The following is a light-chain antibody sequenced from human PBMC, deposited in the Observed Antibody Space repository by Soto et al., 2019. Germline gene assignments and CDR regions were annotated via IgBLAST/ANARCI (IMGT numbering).Light chain of an antibody. CDR3: CSYAGSSTFGVV. J-gene: IGLJ2*01. Sequence: QSALTQPASVSGSPGQSITISCTGTSSDVGSYNLVSWYHQHPGKAPKLMIYEGSKRPSGVSNRFSGSKSGNTASLTISGLQAEDEADYYCCSYAGSSTFGVVFGGGTQLTVL. CDR2: EGS. CDR1: SSDVGSYNL. V-gene: IGLV2-23*03.